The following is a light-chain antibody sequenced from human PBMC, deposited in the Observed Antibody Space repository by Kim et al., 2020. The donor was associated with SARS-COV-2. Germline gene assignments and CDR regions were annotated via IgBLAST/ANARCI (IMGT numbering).Light chain of an antibody. CDR2: EAF. CDR1: QSIDSW. V-gene: IGKV1-5*03. CDR3: QHYDPYSLTWT. Sequence: SVGVRVTITGLDSQSIDSWLAWYQQKPGKAPYLRIYEAFRLESGVPSRFSGSGSGTEFTLSISSLQPNDFATYFCQHYDPYSLTWTFGQGTKLEI. J-gene: IGKJ1*01.